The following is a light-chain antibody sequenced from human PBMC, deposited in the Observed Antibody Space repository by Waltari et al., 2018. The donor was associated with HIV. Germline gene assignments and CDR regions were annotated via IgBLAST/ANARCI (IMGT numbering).Light chain of an antibody. CDR1: TSHIGIYY. Sequence: QSVLTQPPSASGPPGQRVTICCSGSTSHIGIYYVSCYQHRPGTAPKRLIFTNNQRPSWVPDRFSASKSGTSASLAISALQSDDEADYYCAAWDGSLRGGVLGGGTKLTV. CDR3: AAWDGSLRGGV. CDR2: TNN. J-gene: IGLJ3*02. V-gene: IGLV1-47*01.